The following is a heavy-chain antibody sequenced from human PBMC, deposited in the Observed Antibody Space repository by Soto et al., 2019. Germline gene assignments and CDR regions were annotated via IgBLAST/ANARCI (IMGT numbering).Heavy chain of an antibody. V-gene: IGHV1-69*18. D-gene: IGHD4-17*01. J-gene: IGHJ5*02. Sequence: QVQLVQSGAEVKKPGSSVKVSCKASGGTFSPYGMNWVRQAPGQGLEWMGSIIPLYGTTNYAQTVQGRVTITADESTSTVYMDLRSLRSEDTAIYYCARGPRATVTALDPWGQGTLVTVSS. CDR1: GGTFSPYG. CDR3: ARGPRATVTALDP. CDR2: IIPLYGTT.